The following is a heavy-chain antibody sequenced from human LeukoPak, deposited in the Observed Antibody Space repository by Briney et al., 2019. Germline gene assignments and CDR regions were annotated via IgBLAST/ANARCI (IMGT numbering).Heavy chain of an antibody. V-gene: IGHV1-69*13. J-gene: IGHJ4*02. CDR3: ARGYCSSTSCYPPYYFDY. CDR1: GGTFSSYA. CDR2: IIPIFGTA. Sequence: SVKVSCKASGGTFSSYAISWVRQAPGQGLEWMGGIIPIFGTANYAQKFQGRVTITADESTSTAYMEPSSLRSEDTAVYYCARGYCSSTSCYPPYYFDYWGQGTLVTVSS. D-gene: IGHD2-2*01.